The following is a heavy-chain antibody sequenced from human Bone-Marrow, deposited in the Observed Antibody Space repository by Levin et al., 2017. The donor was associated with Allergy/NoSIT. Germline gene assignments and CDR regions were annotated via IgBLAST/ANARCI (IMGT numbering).Heavy chain of an antibody. CDR3: ARHRKFCTGGSCLGWFDS. J-gene: IGHJ5*01. Sequence: PSETLSLTCSVSGDSLSSSNNYWGWIRQPPGNGLEWIGAIYYTGVTYYNPSLKSRVTLSVDTSRNQFSLRLTSLTAADSAVYFCARHRKFCTGGSCLGWFDSWGQGALVTVSS. CDR2: IYYTGVT. D-gene: IGHD2-15*01. V-gene: IGHV4-39*01. CDR1: GDSLSSSNNY.